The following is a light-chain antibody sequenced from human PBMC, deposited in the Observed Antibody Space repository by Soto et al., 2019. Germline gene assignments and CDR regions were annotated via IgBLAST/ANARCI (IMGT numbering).Light chain of an antibody. CDR2: GAS. J-gene: IGKJ1*01. CDR1: QSVSSSY. Sequence: EIVLTHSPGTLSLSPWERATLSSRSSQSVSSSYLAWYQQKPGQAPRLLIYGASSRATGIPDRFSGSGSGTDFTLTISRLEPEDSAVYYCQQYGTSPTTFGQGTKVDIK. V-gene: IGKV3-20*01. CDR3: QQYGTSPTT.